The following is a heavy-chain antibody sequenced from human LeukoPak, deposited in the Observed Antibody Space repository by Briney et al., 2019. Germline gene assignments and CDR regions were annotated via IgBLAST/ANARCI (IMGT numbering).Heavy chain of an antibody. CDR3: VKSALNYGAIWSEP. D-gene: IGHD4/OR15-4a*01. J-gene: IGHJ5*02. V-gene: IGHV3-64D*09. CDR2: IISNVKST. Sequence: GGSLTLSCSTSGFTLSSFAMQWVRQATGEGVDYILTIISNVKSTYYADPVKGRFTISRDNSKNTLYLKRTSLRTENTAVYWCVKSALNYGAIWSEPRGQGNLGTVSS. CDR1: GFTLSSFA.